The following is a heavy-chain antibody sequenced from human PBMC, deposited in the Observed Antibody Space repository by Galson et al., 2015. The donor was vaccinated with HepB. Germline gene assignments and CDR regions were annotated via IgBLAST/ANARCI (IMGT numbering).Heavy chain of an antibody. CDR1: GDSVSSNSAA. CDR3: ARHKYNWNLYYFDY. J-gene: IGHJ4*02. V-gene: IGHV6-1*01. CDR2: TYYRSKWYN. Sequence: CAISGDSVSSNSAAWNWIRQSPSRGLEWLGRTYYRSKWYNDYAVSVKSRITINPDTSKNQFSLQLNSVTPEDTAEYYCARHKYNWNLYYFDYWGQGTLVTVSS. D-gene: IGHD1-20*01.